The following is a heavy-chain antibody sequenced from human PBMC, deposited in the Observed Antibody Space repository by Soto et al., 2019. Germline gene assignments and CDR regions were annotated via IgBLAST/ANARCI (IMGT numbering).Heavy chain of an antibody. Sequence: QVQLEESGGGVVQPGRSLRLSCEASGFTFNTYSMHCVRQPPGKGLEWLAAIWYDGTQKYYADSVKGRFIISRDNSKKTLYLEMNSLRAEDTAVYYCARAGGTTVTGLWHFDSWGQGTLVTVSS. CDR1: GFTFNTYS. D-gene: IGHD4-17*01. V-gene: IGHV3-33*01. J-gene: IGHJ4*02. CDR2: IWYDGTQK. CDR3: ARAGGTTVTGLWHFDS.